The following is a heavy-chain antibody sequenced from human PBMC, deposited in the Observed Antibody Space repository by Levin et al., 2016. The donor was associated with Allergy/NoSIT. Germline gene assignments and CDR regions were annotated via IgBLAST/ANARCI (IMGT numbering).Heavy chain of an antibody. CDR2: IKPNSGGT. V-gene: IGHV1-2*02. D-gene: IGHD2-8*01. J-gene: IGHJ4*02. CDR3: ARFRNGRHFDY. Sequence: WVRQAPGQGLEWMGWIKPNSGGTNYAQKFQDRVTMTRDTSINTVYMELNSLRSDDSAIYYCARFRNGRHFDYWGQGTQVTVSS.